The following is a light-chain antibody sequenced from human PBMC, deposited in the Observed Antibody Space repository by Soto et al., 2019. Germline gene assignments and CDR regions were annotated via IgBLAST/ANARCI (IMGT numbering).Light chain of an antibody. CDR3: QQYNNWPGT. Sequence: EIVMTQSPANLSVSPGERATLSCRARQSVSSNLAWYQQKPGQAPRLLIYGASTRATGIPARFSGSGSGTEFTLTISSLQSEDFAVYYCQQYNNWPGTFGQGTKVEIK. CDR2: GAS. V-gene: IGKV3-15*01. J-gene: IGKJ1*01. CDR1: QSVSSN.